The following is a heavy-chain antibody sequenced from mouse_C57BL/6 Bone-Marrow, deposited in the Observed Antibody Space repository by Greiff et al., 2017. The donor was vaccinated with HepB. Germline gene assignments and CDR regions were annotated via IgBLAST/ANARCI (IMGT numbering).Heavy chain of an antibody. Sequence: VQLQQSGPELVKPGASVKMSCKASGYTFTDYNMHWVKQSHGKSLEWIGYINPNNGGTSYNQKFKGKATLTVNKSSSTAYMELRSLTSEDSAVYYCARVGLYDPYYFDYWGQGTTLTVSS. J-gene: IGHJ2*01. V-gene: IGHV1-22*01. CDR2: INPNNGGT. CDR1: GYTFTDYN. CDR3: ARVGLYDPYYFDY. D-gene: IGHD4-1*01.